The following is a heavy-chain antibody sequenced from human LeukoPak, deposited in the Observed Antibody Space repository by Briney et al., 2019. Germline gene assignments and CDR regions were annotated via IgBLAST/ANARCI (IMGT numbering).Heavy chain of an antibody. CDR2: IWYDGSNK. J-gene: IGHJ3*02. V-gene: IGHV3-33*01. D-gene: IGHD6-13*01. Sequence: PGRSLRLSCAASGFTFSSYGMHWVRQAPGKGLEWVAVIWYDGSNKYYADSVKGRFTISRDNSKNTLYLQMNSLRAEDTAVYYCARGRLYSSRRAFDIWGQGTMVTVSS. CDR3: ARGRLYSSRRAFDI. CDR1: GFTFSSYG.